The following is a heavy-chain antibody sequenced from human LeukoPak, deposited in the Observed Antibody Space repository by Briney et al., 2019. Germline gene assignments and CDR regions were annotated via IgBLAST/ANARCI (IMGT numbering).Heavy chain of an antibody. CDR1: GFTFSSYS. V-gene: IGHV3-21*01. CDR3: ARGLPPQNAFDI. D-gene: IGHD2-21*01. Sequence: GGSLRLSCAASGFTFSSYSMNWVRQAPGKGLEWVSSISSSSSYIYYADSVKGRFTISRDNAKNSLYLQMNSLRAEDTAVYYCARGLPPQNAFDIWGQGTMVTVSS. J-gene: IGHJ3*02. CDR2: ISSSSSYI.